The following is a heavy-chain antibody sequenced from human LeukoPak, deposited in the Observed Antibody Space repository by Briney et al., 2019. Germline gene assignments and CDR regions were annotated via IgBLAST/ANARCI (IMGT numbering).Heavy chain of an antibody. CDR1: GASITSFH. Sequence: SETLSLTCTVSGASITSFHWTWIRQPAGKGLEGIWLIYSSGSTIYNPSLQSRVAMSVDITKNQLSLKLSSVTAADTAMYYCARKDGDYWGQGTLVTVSS. CDR3: ARKDGDY. V-gene: IGHV4-4*07. J-gene: IGHJ4*02. D-gene: IGHD6-6*01. CDR2: IYSSGST.